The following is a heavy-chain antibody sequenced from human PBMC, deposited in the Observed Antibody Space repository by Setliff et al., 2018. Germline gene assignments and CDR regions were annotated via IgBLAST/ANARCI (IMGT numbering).Heavy chain of an antibody. V-gene: IGHV3-7*01. CDR3: ARDGGMGMVKGYYYGLDA. CDR2: INQDGDAQ. J-gene: IGHJ6*02. D-gene: IGHD5-18*01. Sequence: HPGGSLRLSCAASGFSFSSFWMSWVRQPPGKGLEWVANINQDGDAQFYVDSVKGRVTISRDNAKNSLYLQMNSLRVEDTAVYYCARDGGMGMVKGYYYGLDAWGPGTSVTVSS. CDR1: GFSFSSFW.